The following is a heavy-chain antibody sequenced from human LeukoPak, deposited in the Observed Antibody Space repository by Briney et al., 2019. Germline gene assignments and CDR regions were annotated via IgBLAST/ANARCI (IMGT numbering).Heavy chain of an antibody. CDR2: SRSKAHSYAT. V-gene: IGHV3-73*01. CDR1: GFTFSGSS. D-gene: IGHD6-19*01. Sequence: GGSLRLSCAASGFTFSGSSMQWVRQAPGKGLEWVGRSRSKAHSYATAYAASVKGRFTISRDDSKNTAYLQMNSLKTEDTAVYYCTSRGWPWGQGTLVTVSS. J-gene: IGHJ4*02. CDR3: TSRGWP.